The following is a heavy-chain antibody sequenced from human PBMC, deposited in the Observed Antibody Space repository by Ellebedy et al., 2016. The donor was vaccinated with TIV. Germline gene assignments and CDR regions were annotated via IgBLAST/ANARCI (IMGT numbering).Heavy chain of an antibody. Sequence: AASVKVSCKASSYTFSRYGVTWVRQAPGQGLEWMGWISAYNGDTNYAQKFQGSVTMTTDTSTSTAYMDLRSLRSDDTAVYYCARDRNRVADLRYFDYWGQGTLVTVSS. V-gene: IGHV1-18*04. J-gene: IGHJ4*02. CDR1: SYTFSRYG. D-gene: IGHD3-3*01. CDR3: ARDRNRVADLRYFDY. CDR2: ISAYNGDT.